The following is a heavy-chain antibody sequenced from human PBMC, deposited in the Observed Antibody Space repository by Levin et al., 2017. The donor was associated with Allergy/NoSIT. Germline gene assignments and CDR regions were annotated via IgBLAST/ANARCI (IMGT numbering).Heavy chain of an antibody. Sequence: KASETLSLTCTVSGGSISSYYWSWIRQPPGKGLEWIGYIYYSGSTNYNPSLKSRVTISVDTSKNQFSLKLSSVTAADTAVYYCARHDHFVKPYYMDVWGKGTTVTVSS. CDR1: GGSISSYY. V-gene: IGHV4-59*08. CDR3: ARHDHFVKPYYMDV. D-gene: IGHD1-14*01. J-gene: IGHJ6*03. CDR2: IYYSGST.